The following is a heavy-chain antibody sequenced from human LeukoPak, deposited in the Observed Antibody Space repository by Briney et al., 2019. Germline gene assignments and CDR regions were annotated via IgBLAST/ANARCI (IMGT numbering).Heavy chain of an antibody. CDR1: GYSFTSYW. J-gene: IGHJ4*02. V-gene: IGHV5-51*01. CDR2: IYPGDSDT. D-gene: IGHD3-3*01. Sequence: GDSLQISCKASGYSFTSYWIGWVRQMPGKGLGGWGIIYPGDSDTRYSPSFQGQVTISADKSISSAYLQWSSLKASDTAMYYCARHGPDFWSGYVDYWGQGTLVTVSS. CDR3: ARHGPDFWSGYVDY.